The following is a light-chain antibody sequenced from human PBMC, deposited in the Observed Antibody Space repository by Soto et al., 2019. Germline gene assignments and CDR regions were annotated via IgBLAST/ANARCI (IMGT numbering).Light chain of an antibody. CDR2: GAS. CDR3: QQYKKWPRT. V-gene: IGKV3-15*01. J-gene: IGKJ1*01. CDR1: QNVYTD. Sequence: EIVLTQSPATLSLSPGERATLSCSASQNVYTDLAWYQQKPGQAPRLLIYGASTRATDMPGRFSGRGSGTEFTLTISSLQSEDFAVYYCQQYKKWPRTFGQGTKVDIK.